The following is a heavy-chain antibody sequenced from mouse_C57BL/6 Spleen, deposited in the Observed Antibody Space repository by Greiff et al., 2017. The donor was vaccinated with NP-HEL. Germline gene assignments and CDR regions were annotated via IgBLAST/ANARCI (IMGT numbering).Heavy chain of an antibody. CDR1: GYTFTDYY. J-gene: IGHJ3*01. CDR3: ARGMVRGFAY. Sequence: VQLQQSGPELVKPGASVKISCKASGYTFTDYYMNWVKQSHGKSLEWIGDINPNNGGTSYNQKFKGKATLTVDKSSSTAYMELRSLTSEDSAVYYCARGMVRGFAYWGQGTLVTVSA. CDR2: INPNNGGT. D-gene: IGHD2-3*01. V-gene: IGHV1-26*01.